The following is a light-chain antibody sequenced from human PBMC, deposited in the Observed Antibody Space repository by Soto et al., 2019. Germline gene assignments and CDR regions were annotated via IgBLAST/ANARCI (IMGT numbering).Light chain of an antibody. CDR2: GAS. J-gene: IGKJ5*01. CDR3: QQYGSSQIT. CDR1: QSVSSSY. Sequence: EIVLTQSPGTLSLSPGERATLSCRASQSVSSSYLAWYQQKPGQAPRLLIYGASSRATGIPDRFSGSGSGTDFTLTISRLEPEDFAVYYCQQYGSSQITFGQGTRLGL. V-gene: IGKV3-20*01.